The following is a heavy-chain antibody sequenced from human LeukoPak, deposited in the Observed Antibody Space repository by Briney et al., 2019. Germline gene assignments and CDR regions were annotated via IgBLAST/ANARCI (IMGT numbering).Heavy chain of an antibody. J-gene: IGHJ4*02. Sequence: GGSLRLSCAASGFTFSSYTMNWVRQSPGKGLEWVSAISGSGDVTYYADSVKGRFTISRDNSKNTLYLQMDSLRTEDTAVYYCANNWNLDFWGQGTLVTVSS. D-gene: IGHD1-1*01. CDR1: GFTFSSYT. CDR3: ANNWNLDF. V-gene: IGHV3-23*01. CDR2: ISGSGDVT.